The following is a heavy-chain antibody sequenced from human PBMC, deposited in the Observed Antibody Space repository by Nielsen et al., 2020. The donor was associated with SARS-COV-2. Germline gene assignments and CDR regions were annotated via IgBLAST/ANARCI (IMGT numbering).Heavy chain of an antibody. D-gene: IGHD3-22*01. CDR2: IYYSGST. Sequence: SETLSLTCTVSGGSISSSSYYWGWIRQPPGKGLEWIGSIYYSGSTYYNPSLKSRVTISVDTSKNQFSLKLSSVTAADTAVYYCASQRDYYDSSGYYRRDYYYGMDVWGQGTTVTVSS. CDR3: ASQRDYYDSSGYYRRDYYYGMDV. V-gene: IGHV4-39*07. J-gene: IGHJ6*02. CDR1: GGSISSSSYY.